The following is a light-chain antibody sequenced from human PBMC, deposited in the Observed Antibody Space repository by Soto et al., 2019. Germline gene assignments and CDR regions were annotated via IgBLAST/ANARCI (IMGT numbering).Light chain of an antibody. Sequence: EIVMTQSPATLFVSPGERATLSCRASQTVSDDLDWYQQKPGQAPRLLIYGASTRATDIPARFSGGGSGTEFALTISSLQSEHSAIYYCQQHHDWPPITFGPGTKVYI. CDR1: QTVSDD. V-gene: IGKV3-15*01. J-gene: IGKJ3*01. CDR3: QQHHDWPPIT. CDR2: GAS.